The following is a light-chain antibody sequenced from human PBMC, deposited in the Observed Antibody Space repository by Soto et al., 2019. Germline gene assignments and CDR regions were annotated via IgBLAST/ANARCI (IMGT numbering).Light chain of an antibody. Sequence: EIVLTQSPGTLSLFPGERATLSCRASQSISSSYLAWYQQKPGQAPRLLIHGASNRATGIPDRFSGAGSGTXFTXTXXRXXXEDXXXXXXXQXXXXPXXTFGQGTKVEIK. CDR3: XQXXXXPXXT. V-gene: IGKV3-20*01. CDR1: QSISSSY. CDR2: GAS. J-gene: IGKJ1*01.